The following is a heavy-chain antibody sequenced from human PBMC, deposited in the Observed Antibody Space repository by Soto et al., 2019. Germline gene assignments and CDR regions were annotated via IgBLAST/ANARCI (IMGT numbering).Heavy chain of an antibody. V-gene: IGHV1-69*01. CDR1: GDLFNNYA. D-gene: IGHD2-15*01. Sequence: QVQLVQSGAEVKEPGSSVKVSCKATGDLFNNYAFNWVRQAPGQGLDWMGRISPLFSTTNYAQKIQGRVTIGVDELTTIVYLEVSNLESEETAMYYSAASSSVLAAGYFKFWGQGTLVNV. CDR3: AASSSVLAAGYFKF. J-gene: IGHJ4*02. CDR2: ISPLFSTT.